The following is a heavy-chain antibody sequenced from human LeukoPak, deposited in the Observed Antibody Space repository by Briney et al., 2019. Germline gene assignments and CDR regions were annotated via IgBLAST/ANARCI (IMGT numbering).Heavy chain of an antibody. Sequence: GGSLRLSCAASGFTFSSFAMSWVRQAPGKGLQWLSAISGSGGSTYYADSVKGRFTISRDNSKNTLYLQMNSLRAEDTAVYYCATTHYYGSRSLDYWGQGTLVTVSS. CDR3: ATTHYYGSRSLDY. J-gene: IGHJ4*02. V-gene: IGHV3-23*01. D-gene: IGHD3-10*01. CDR1: GFTFSSFA. CDR2: ISGSGGST.